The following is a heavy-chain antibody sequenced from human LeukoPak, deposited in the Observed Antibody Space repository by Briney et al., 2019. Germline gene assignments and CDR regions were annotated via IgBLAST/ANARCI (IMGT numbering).Heavy chain of an antibody. J-gene: IGHJ4*02. D-gene: IGHD3-10*01. V-gene: IGHV3-23*01. CDR2: ISGSGGSST. Sequence: GGSLRLSCAASGFTFGSYDMSWVRQAPGKGLEWVSGISGSGGSSTYYEDSVKGRFTISRDNSKNTLYLQMNSLRAEDTAIYYCARGRTGAGRYYLDYWGQGTLVTVSS. CDR3: ARGRTGAGRYYLDY. CDR1: GFTFGSYD.